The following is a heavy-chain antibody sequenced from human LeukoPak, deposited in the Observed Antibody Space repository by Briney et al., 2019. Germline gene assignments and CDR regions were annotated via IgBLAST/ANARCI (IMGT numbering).Heavy chain of an antibody. J-gene: IGHJ3*02. CDR1: GFTSSNYW. D-gene: IGHD6-13*01. CDR3: ARFGAAALGFDI. Sequence: GGSLRLSCAASGFTSSNYWMSWVRQAPGKGLEWVANIKQDGSEKYYVDSVKGRFTISRDNAKNSLSLQMNSLRAEDTAVYYCARFGAAALGFDIWGQGTTVTVSS. CDR2: IKQDGSEK. V-gene: IGHV3-7*04.